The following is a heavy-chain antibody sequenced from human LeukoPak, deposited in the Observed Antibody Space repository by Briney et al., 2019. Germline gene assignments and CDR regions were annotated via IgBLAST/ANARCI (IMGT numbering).Heavy chain of an antibody. D-gene: IGHD2-15*01. CDR3: ARDRVYCSGGSCAPYFDY. V-gene: IGHV3-33*01. CDR1: GFTFSSYG. CDR2: IWYDGSNK. Sequence: GRSPRLSCAASGFTFSSYGMHWVRQAPGKGLEWVAVIWYDGSNKRYADSVKGRFTISRDNSKNTLYLQMNSLRAEDTAVYYCARDRVYCSGGSCAPYFDYWGQGTLVTVSS. J-gene: IGHJ4*02.